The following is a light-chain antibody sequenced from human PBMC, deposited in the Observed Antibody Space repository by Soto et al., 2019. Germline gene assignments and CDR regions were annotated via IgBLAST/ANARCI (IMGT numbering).Light chain of an antibody. CDR3: QQYDNWPPQYT. CDR2: DVS. CDR1: QSIRTK. V-gene: IGKV3-15*01. J-gene: IGKJ2*01. Sequence: EIMLTQAPDTLSESPGERATLSCRASQSIRTKLAWYQHKPGQAPRLLIYDVSNRAAGVPARFSGSGSGTEFTLTISSLQSEDCAIYYCQQYDNWPPQYTFGQGTK.